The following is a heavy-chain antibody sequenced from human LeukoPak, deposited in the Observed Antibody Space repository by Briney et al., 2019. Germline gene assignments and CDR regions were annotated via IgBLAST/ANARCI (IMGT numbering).Heavy chain of an antibody. Sequence: SAGSLRLSCAASAFTFSSFSLNWVGQAPGMGLEWFSSISSSSSNIYYAVSVRGRFTISRDNAKNSLYLQMKRRRAEDTAVYYCARDLSHIVVVTAIFDYWGQGTLVTVSS. V-gene: IGHV3-21*01. D-gene: IGHD2-21*02. CDR1: AFTFSSFS. J-gene: IGHJ4*02. CDR2: ISSSSSNI. CDR3: ARDLSHIVVVTAIFDY.